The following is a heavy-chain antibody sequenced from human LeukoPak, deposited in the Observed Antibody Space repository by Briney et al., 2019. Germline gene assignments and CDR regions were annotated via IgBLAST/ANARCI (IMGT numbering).Heavy chain of an antibody. D-gene: IGHD6-19*01. CDR1: GFTFSSFG. V-gene: IGHV3-33*01. CDR3: ARGRAVAGNCMDV. Sequence: GGSLRLSCGASGFTFSSFGVHWVRQPPGKGLEWVAVIWYDGSNKYYADSVKGRFTISRDNSKNTLFLQMNSLRAEDTAVYYCARGRAVAGNCMDVWGQGTTVTVSS. J-gene: IGHJ6*02. CDR2: IWYDGSNK.